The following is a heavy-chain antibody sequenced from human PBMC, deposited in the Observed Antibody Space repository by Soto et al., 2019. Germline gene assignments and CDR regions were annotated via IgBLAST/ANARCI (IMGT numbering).Heavy chain of an antibody. Sequence: SVEVSCKACCYGLANSDGRWVRRATGQGLELMGWMNPGSGDTGYAQKFQGRVTMTRDISIATAYMEPSSLRSDDTAIYYCARMATFGSLNWFDPWGQGTLVTVSS. CDR2: MNPGSGDT. J-gene: IGHJ5*02. CDR3: ARMATFGSLNWFDP. D-gene: IGHD3-16*01. V-gene: IGHV1-8*01. CDR1: CYGLANSD.